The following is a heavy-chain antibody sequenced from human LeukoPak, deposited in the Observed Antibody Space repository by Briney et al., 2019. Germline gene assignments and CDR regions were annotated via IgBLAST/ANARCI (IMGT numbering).Heavy chain of an antibody. CDR1: GFTFSSYE. J-gene: IGHJ4*02. V-gene: IGHV3-48*03. CDR3: ARVVRGVGYYFDY. D-gene: IGHD3-10*01. CDR2: ISSSGSTI. Sequence: GGSLRLSCAASGFTFSSYEMNWVRQAPGKGLEWVSYISSSGSTIYYADSVKGRFTISRDNAKNSLYQQMNSLRAEDTAVYYCARVVRGVGYYFDYWGQGTLVTVSS.